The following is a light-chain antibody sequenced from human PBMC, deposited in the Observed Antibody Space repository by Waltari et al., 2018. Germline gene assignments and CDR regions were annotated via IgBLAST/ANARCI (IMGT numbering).Light chain of an antibody. J-gene: IGLJ1*01. CDR1: SSDVGGYNY. CDR2: DVN. Sequence: QSALTQPASVSGSPGQSITISCTGSSSDVGGYNYVSWYQQHPGKAPKLIIYDVNNRPSGVSGGFFGSKSGYTASLTISGLQAEDEADYYCSSYSSTTTRVFGFGTKVTVL. CDR3: SSYSSTTTRV. V-gene: IGLV2-14*03.